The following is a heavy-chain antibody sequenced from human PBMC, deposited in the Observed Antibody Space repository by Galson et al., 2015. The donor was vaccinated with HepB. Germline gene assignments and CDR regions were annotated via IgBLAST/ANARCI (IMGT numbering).Heavy chain of an antibody. D-gene: IGHD4-17*01. J-gene: IGHJ6*02. CDR3: ARVWGDYGDYDGMDV. V-gene: IGHV3-30*04. CDR1: GFTFSSYA. Sequence: SLRLSCAASGFTFSSYAMHWVRQAPGKGLEWVAVISYDGSNKYYADSVKGRFTISRDNSKNTLYPQMNSLRAEDTAVYYCARVWGDYGDYDGMDVWGQGTTVTVSS. CDR2: ISYDGSNK.